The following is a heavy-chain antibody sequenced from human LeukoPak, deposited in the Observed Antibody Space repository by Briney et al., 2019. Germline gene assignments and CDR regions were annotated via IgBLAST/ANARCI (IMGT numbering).Heavy chain of an antibody. CDR2: ISGSGGST. J-gene: IGHJ4*02. CDR1: GSTFSSYA. Sequence: GSLRLSCAASGSTFSSYAMSWVRQAPGKGLEWVSGISGSGGSTYYADPVKGRFTISRDNSKNTLYLQMNSLRAEDTAVYYCANEVRSPMTGRTALFDYWGQGTLVTVSS. CDR3: ANEVRSPMTGRTALFDY. V-gene: IGHV3-23*01. D-gene: IGHD3-9*01.